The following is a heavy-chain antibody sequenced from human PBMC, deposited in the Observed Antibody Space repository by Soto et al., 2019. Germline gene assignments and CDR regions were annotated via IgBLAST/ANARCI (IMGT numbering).Heavy chain of an antibody. CDR1: GFTFSSYG. J-gene: IGHJ6*02. CDR3: AKQWELLRKNYYSYGMDV. D-gene: IGHD1-26*01. CDR2: ISYDGSNK. Sequence: QVQLVESGGGVVQPGRSLRLSCAASGFTFSSYGMHWVRQAPGKGLEWVAVISYDGSNKYYADSVKGRFTISRDNSKNTLYLQMNSLRAEDTAVYYCAKQWELLRKNYYSYGMDVWGQGTTVTVSS. V-gene: IGHV3-30*18.